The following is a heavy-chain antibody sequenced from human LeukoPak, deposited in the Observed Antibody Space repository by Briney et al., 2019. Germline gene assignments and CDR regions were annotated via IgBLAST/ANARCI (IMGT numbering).Heavy chain of an antibody. CDR2: IVPSGGST. J-gene: IGHJ5*02. CDR1: GYTFTSYY. D-gene: IGHD2-15*01. CDR3: AETDGGGSWCA. Sequence: GASVKVSCKASGYTFTSYYMHWVRQAPGQGLEWMGMIVPSGGSTSDAQQFQGRVTMTRDMSTSTVYMELRSLRSEDTAVYYCAETDGGGSWCAWGQGTLVTVSS. V-gene: IGHV1-46*01.